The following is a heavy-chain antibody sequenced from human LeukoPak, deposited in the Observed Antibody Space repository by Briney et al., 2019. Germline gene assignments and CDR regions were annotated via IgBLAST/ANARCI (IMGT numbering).Heavy chain of an antibody. CDR3: ARDVGASNFDS. J-gene: IGHJ4*02. Sequence: SETLSLTCTVSGDSITSYYWSWIRQSAEKGLEWIGRIYTTGTTNNPSLKGRVTVSVDTSKNQFFLKLRSVTAADTAVYYCARDVGASNFDSWGQGVQVTVSS. CDR2: IYTTGTT. V-gene: IGHV4-4*07. CDR1: GDSITSYY. D-gene: IGHD1-26*01.